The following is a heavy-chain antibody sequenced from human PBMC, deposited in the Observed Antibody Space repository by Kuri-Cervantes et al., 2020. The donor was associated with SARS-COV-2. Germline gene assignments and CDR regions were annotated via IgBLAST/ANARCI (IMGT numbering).Heavy chain of an antibody. V-gene: IGHV4-34*01. Sequence: SETLSLTCAVYGGSFSGYYWSWIRQPPGKGLEWIGEINHSGSTYYNPSLKGRVTISVDTSKNQFSLKLSSVTAADTAVYYCARSTIFGALDYWGQGTLVTVSS. CDR3: ARSTIFGALDY. J-gene: IGHJ4*02. CDR2: INHSGST. D-gene: IGHD3-3*01. CDR1: GGSFSGYY.